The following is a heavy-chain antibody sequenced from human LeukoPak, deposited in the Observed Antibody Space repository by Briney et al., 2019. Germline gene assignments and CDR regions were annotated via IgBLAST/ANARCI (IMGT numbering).Heavy chain of an antibody. CDR1: GGSISGTNW. CDR3: ARAKRADYYGSGRPFDY. Sequence: PSETLSLTCGVSGGSISGTNWWSWVRQPPGQGLEWIGEISLSGSTNYNPSLKSRVTISVDTSKNQFSLKLSSVTAADTAVYYCARAKRADYYGSGRPFDYWGQGTLVTVSS. CDR2: ISLSGST. J-gene: IGHJ4*02. V-gene: IGHV4-4*02. D-gene: IGHD3-10*01.